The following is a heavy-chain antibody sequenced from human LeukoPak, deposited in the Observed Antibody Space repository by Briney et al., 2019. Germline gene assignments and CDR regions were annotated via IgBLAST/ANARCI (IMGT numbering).Heavy chain of an antibody. Sequence: GASVKVSCKASGYTFTTYDINWVRQAPGQGLEWMGWMNPNSGNTGYVRKFQGRVTLTRDTSISTAYMELSSLRSEDTAVYYCARAYGSGSYGPPDYWGQGTLVTVSS. CDR3: ARAYGSGSYGPPDY. CDR2: MNPNSGNT. D-gene: IGHD3-10*01. CDR1: GYTFTTYD. V-gene: IGHV1-8*01. J-gene: IGHJ4*02.